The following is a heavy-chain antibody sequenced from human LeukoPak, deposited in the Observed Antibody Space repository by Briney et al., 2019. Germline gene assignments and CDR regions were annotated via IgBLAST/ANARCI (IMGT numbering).Heavy chain of an antibody. Sequence: GESLKISCKGSGYRFSSYWIGWVRQMPGKGLEGMGIIHPGDSETRYSPSFQGQVTISADKSISTAYLQWSSLKASDTAMYYCVRALGYCTSGSCYYYDYWGQGTLVTVST. CDR1: GYRFSSYW. D-gene: IGHD2-15*01. J-gene: IGHJ4*02. CDR2: IHPGDSET. CDR3: VRALGYCTSGSCYYYDY. V-gene: IGHV5-51*01.